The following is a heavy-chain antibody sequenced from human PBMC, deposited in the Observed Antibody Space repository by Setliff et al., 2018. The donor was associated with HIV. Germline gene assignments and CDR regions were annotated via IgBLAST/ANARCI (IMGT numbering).Heavy chain of an antibody. CDR3: AREVNWADY. D-gene: IGHD7-27*01. V-gene: IGHV4-61*09. CDR1: GGSISSGNHY. Sequence: PSETLSLTCTVSGGSISSGNHYWSWIRQPAGKALEWIGHIYTSGSTSYNPSLKSRVTISVDTSKNQFSLKLSSVTAADTAVYYCAREVNWADYWGQGTLVTVSS. CDR2: IYTSGST. J-gene: IGHJ4*02.